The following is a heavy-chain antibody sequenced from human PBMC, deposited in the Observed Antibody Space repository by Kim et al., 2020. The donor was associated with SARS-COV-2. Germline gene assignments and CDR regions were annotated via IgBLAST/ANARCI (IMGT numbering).Heavy chain of an antibody. CDR3: TTYCSGGSCYSLGGGFDY. V-gene: IGHV3-15*01. J-gene: IGHJ4*02. D-gene: IGHD2-15*01. CDR1: GFTFSNAW. CDR2: IKSKTDGGTT. Sequence: GGSLRLSCAASGFTFSNAWMSWVRQAPGKGLEWVGRIKSKTDGGTTDYAAPVKGRFTISRDDSKNTLYLQMNSLKTEDTAVYYCTTYCSGGSCYSLGGGFDYWGQGTLVTVSS.